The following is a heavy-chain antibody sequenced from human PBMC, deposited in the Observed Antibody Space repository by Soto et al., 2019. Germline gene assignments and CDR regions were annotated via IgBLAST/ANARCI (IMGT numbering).Heavy chain of an antibody. CDR3: AKDRRAGGNSAFYFDF. CDR2: ISATGGGT. D-gene: IGHD3-16*01. Sequence: GGSLRLSCAASGFKFSNYAMSWVRQAPGKGLEWVSLISATGGGTYYADSVKGRFTISRDNSHNTLYLQVHSLTAEDTAVYYCAKDRRAGGNSAFYFDFWSQGAQVTVSS. V-gene: IGHV3-23*01. J-gene: IGHJ4*02. CDR1: GFKFSNYA.